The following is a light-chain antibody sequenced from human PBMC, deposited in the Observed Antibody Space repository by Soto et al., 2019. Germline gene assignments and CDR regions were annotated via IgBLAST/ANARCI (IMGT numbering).Light chain of an antibody. CDR3: QQYAGSPIT. CDR1: QSVDIN. CDR2: GAS. J-gene: IGKJ5*01. Sequence: EIVLTQSPATLSVSPGERVTLSCRASQSVDINLAWYQQKPGQAPRLLIYGASSRATGIPDRFSGSGSGTDFTLTIRRLEPEDFAMYYCQQYAGSPITFGQGTRLEIK. V-gene: IGKV3-20*01.